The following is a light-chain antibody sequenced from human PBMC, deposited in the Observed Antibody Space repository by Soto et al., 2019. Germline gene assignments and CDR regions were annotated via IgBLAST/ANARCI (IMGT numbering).Light chain of an antibody. Sequence: QSVLTQPASVSGSPGQSITISCTGTSSDVGGYNYVSWYQHHPGKAPKLMIYEVSNRPSGVSNRFSGSKSGNTASLTISGLQAEDEADYYCTSYTSSRILYVFGTGTKVTLL. V-gene: IGLV2-14*01. J-gene: IGLJ1*01. CDR2: EVS. CDR3: TSYTSSRILYV. CDR1: SSDVGGYNY.